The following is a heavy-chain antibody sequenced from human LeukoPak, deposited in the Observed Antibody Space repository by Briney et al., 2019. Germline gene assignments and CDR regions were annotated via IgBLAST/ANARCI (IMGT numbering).Heavy chain of an antibody. Sequence: GESLKISCKGSGYSFTSNWIGWVRQMPGKGLEWMGIIYAGDSDTRYSPSFQGQVTISVDKSISTAYLQWSSLQASDTAMYYCARAIGTSQFYFYYGMDVWGQGTTVTVSS. CDR1: GYSFTSNW. CDR2: IYAGDSDT. V-gene: IGHV5-51*01. CDR3: ARAIGTSQFYFYYGMDV. D-gene: IGHD2-2*01. J-gene: IGHJ6*02.